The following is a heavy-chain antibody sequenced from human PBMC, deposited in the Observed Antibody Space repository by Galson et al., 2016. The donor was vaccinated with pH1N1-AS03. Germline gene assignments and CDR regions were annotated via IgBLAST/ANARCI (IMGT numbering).Heavy chain of an antibody. V-gene: IGHV7-4-1*02. J-gene: IGHJ4*02. Sequence: SVKVSCKASGYRFKDYAINWVRQAPGQGPEWMGWINTNTGVTKLAQGFAGRFVFSLDASVSTAYLQITSLKAEDTAIYYCAREGIVAQFMEWYLFYWGQGTQLTVSS. CDR1: GYRFKDYA. CDR3: AREGIVAQFMEWYLFY. D-gene: IGHD3-3*01. CDR2: INTNTGVT.